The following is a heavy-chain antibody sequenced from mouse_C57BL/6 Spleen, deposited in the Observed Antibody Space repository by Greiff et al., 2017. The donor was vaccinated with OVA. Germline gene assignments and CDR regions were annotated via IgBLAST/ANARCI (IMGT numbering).Heavy chain of an antibody. CDR3: AREVLYYYGSSYGWFAY. CDR2: INPNNGGT. V-gene: IGHV1-26*01. CDR1: GYTFTDYY. D-gene: IGHD1-1*01. J-gene: IGHJ3*01. Sequence: VQLQQSGPELVKPGASVKISCKASGYTFTDYYMNWVKQSHGKSLEWIGDINPNNGGTSYNQKFKGKVTLTVDKSSSTAYMELRSLTSEDSAVYYCAREVLYYYGSSYGWFAYWGQGTLVTVSA.